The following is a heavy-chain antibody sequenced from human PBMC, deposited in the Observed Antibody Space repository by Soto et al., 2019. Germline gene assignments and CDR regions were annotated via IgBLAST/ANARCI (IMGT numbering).Heavy chain of an antibody. Sequence: SETLSLTCTVSGGSISSGGYYWSWIRQHPGKGLEWIGYIYYSGSTYYNPSLKSRVTISVDTSKNQFSLKLSSVTAADTAVYYCASGREEPIYDILTGYLDYWGQGTLVTVSS. V-gene: IGHV4-31*03. CDR1: GGSISSGGYY. J-gene: IGHJ4*02. CDR3: ASGREEPIYDILTGYLDY. CDR2: IYYSGST. D-gene: IGHD3-9*01.